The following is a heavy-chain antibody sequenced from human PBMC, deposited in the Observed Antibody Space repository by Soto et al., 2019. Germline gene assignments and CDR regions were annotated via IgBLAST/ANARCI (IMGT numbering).Heavy chain of an antibody. CDR2: IIPVFQTA. CDR3: ARGGSGYTWFNEF. Sequence: QEQLVQSGAEVKKAGSSVKVSCKASGGIFSSYPISWVRQVPGQGLEWMGGIIPVFQTAYYTQRFQGRVTITADESTNTAYMELSSLRSEDTAIYYCARGGSGYTWFNEFWGQGTLVTVSS. J-gene: IGHJ4*02. CDR1: GGIFSSYP. D-gene: IGHD3-22*01. V-gene: IGHV1-69*01.